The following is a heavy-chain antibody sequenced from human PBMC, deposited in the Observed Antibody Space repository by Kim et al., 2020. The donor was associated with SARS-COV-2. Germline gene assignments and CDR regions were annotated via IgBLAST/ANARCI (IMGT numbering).Heavy chain of an antibody. CDR3: AREGGTARWFDP. CDR2: IYYSGST. Sequence: SETLSLTCTVSGGSISSSSYYWGWIRQPPGKGLEWIGSIYYSGSTYYNPSLKSRVTISVDTSKNQFSLKLSSVTAADTAVYYCAREGGTARWFDPWGQGTLVTVSS. D-gene: IGHD6-6*01. V-gene: IGHV4-39*07. J-gene: IGHJ5*02. CDR1: GGSISSSSYY.